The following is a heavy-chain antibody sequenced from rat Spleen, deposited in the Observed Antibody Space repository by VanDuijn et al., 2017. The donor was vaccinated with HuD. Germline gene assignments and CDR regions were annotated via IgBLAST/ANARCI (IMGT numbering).Heavy chain of an antibody. CDR2: IKRAGST. CDR1: AYSIKSSYR. CDR3: ARWGTTEGSFDY. D-gene: IGHD1-11*01. J-gene: IGHJ2*01. V-gene: IGHV3-3*01. Sequence: EVQLQESGPGLVKPSQSLSLTCSVTAYSIKSSYRWNWIRKFPGNKLEWMGYIKRAGSTNYNPSLKSRISITRDTSKNQFFVQLNSVTTEDRATYYCARWGTTEGSFDYWGQGVMVTVSS.